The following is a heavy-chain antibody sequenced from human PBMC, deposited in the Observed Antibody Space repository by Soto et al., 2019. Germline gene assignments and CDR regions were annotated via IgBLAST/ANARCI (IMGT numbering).Heavy chain of an antibody. D-gene: IGHD2-2*01. CDR2: IYYSGST. CDR1: GGSISSSSYY. J-gene: IGHJ4*02. CDR3: ARQSVPAATPFDY. V-gene: IGHV4-39*01. Sequence: SETLSLTCTVSGGSISSSSYYWGWIRQPPGQGLEWIGSIYYSGSTYYNPSLKSRVTISVDTSKNQFSLKLSCVTAADTAVYYCARQSVPAATPFDYWGQGTLVTVSS.